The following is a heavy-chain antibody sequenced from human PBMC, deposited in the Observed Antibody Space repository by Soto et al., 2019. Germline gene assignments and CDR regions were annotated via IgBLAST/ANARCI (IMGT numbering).Heavy chain of an antibody. CDR2: INPNRGGT. Sequence: GASVKVSCKASGYSLSGYYLHWVRQAPGQGPEWMGWINPNRGGTKYVQKFQGRVTMARDTSISTVYWEWSRLRSDDTAVYYCVGGWGIAAPGPNWFDPWGQGTLVTVSS. V-gene: IGHV1-2*02. CDR3: VGGWGIAAPGPNWFDP. D-gene: IGHD6-13*01. J-gene: IGHJ5*02. CDR1: GYSLSGYY.